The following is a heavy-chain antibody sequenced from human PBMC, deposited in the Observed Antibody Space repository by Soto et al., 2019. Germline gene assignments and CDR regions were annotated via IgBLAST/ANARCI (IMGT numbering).Heavy chain of an antibody. CDR2: IYYSGNT. CDR1: GGSIRSYY. Sequence: PSETLSLTCAVSGGSIRSYYWSWFRQPPGKGLEWIGYIYYSGNTNYTPSLKSRVTISVATSKTQFSLNLSSVTAADTAVNYCASGDDYGSSGFLGDLVMWGQEIMV. V-gene: IGHV4-59*01. CDR3: ASGDDYGSSGFLGDLVM. J-gene: IGHJ3*01. D-gene: IGHD4-17*01.